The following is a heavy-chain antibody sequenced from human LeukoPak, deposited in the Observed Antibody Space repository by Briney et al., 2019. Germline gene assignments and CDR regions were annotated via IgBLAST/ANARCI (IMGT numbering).Heavy chain of an antibody. CDR1: GFTFSTST. CDR2: INWNGGST. V-gene: IGHV3-20*04. D-gene: IGHD4-23*01. J-gene: IGHJ6*03. Sequence: PGGSMRLSCAASGFTFSTSTMNWVRQAPGKGLEWVSGINWNGGSTGYADSVKGRFTISRDNAKNSLYLQMNSLRAGDTALYYCARGASPVGTYYYYYMDVWGKGTTVTVSS. CDR3: ARGASPVGTYYYYYMDV.